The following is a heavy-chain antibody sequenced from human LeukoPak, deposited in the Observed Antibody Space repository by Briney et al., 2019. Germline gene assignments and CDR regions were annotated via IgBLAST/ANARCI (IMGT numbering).Heavy chain of an antibody. V-gene: IGHV1-69*05. CDR1: GGTFSSYA. CDR2: IIPIFGTA. Sequence: GASVKVSCKASGGTFSSYAIRWVRQAPGQGLEWMGRIIPIFGTANYAQKFQGRVTITTDESTSTAYMELSSLRSEDTAVYYCASGTVLMVYAISYWGQGTLVTVSS. CDR3: ASGTVLMVYAISY. J-gene: IGHJ4*02. D-gene: IGHD2-8*01.